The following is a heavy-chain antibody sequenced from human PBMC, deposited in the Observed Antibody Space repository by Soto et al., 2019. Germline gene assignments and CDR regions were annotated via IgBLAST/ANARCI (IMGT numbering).Heavy chain of an antibody. CDR1: GFTFSSYD. Sequence: PGGSLRLSCAASGFTFSSYDMHWVRQATGKGLEWVSAIGTAGDTYYPGSVKGRFTISRENAKNSLYLQMNSLRAGDTAVYYCARDKVESGSYYGMDVWGQGTTVTVSS. V-gene: IGHV3-13*01. CDR2: IGTAGDT. J-gene: IGHJ6*02. CDR3: ARDKVESGSYYGMDV. D-gene: IGHD2-15*01.